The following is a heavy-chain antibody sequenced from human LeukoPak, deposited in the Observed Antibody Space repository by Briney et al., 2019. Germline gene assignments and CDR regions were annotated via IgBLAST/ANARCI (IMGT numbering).Heavy chain of an antibody. J-gene: IGHJ6*02. Sequence: SETLSLTCTVSGGSISSSSYYWGWIRQPPGKGLEWIGSIYYTGSTSYNPSLESRVTISVARSKNQFSLKLTSVTVADTAVYYCASPQSTKHPALDACSQGPPVT. CDR3: ASPQSTKHPALDA. V-gene: IGHV4-39*01. D-gene: IGHD2-8*01. CDR1: GGSISSSSYY. CDR2: IYYTGST.